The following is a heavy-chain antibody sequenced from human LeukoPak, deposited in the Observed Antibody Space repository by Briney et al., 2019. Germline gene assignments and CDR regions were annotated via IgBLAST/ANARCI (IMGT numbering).Heavy chain of an antibody. V-gene: IGHV1-8*01. CDR1: GYTFTSYD. J-gene: IGHJ6*03. CDR3: ARAGGGSSTFDYMDV. CDR2: MNPNSGNR. Sequence: ASVKVSCKASGYTFTSYDINWVRQATGPGLEWMGWMNPNSGNRGYAQKSQGRVTMTRNTSISTAYMELSSLRSEDTAVYYCARAGGGSSTFDYMDVWGKGTTVTVSS. D-gene: IGHD6-13*01.